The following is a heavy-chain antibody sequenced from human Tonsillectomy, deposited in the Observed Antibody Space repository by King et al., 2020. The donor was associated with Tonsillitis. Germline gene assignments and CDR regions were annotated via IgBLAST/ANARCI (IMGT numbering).Heavy chain of an antibody. J-gene: IGHJ6*02. CDR3: AREKGGGHGMDV. Sequence: VQLVEFGGGLVQPGGSLRLSCAASGFTFSSYDMHWVRQATGKGLEWVSAIGTAGDTYYPGSVKGRFTISRENAKNSLYLQMNSLRAGDTAVYYCAREKGGGHGMDVWGQGTTVTVSS. V-gene: IGHV3-13*01. CDR2: IGTAGDT. D-gene: IGHD3-16*01. CDR1: GFTFSSYD.